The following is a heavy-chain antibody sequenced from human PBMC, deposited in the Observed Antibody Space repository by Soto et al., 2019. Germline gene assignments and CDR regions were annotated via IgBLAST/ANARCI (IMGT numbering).Heavy chain of an antibody. CDR3: ARSPAHYYGSGRYYNRFDP. CDR2: INHSGST. V-gene: IGHV4-34*01. D-gene: IGHD3-10*01. J-gene: IGHJ5*02. Sequence: QVQLQQWGAGLLKPSETLSLTCAVCGGSFSGYYWSWIRQPPGKGLECFGEINHSGSTNYNPSLQIRVTISVDTRKTQFSLNRSAVTAADTAVYCCARSPAHYYGSGRYYNRFDPWGQGTLVTVSS. CDR1: GGSFSGYY.